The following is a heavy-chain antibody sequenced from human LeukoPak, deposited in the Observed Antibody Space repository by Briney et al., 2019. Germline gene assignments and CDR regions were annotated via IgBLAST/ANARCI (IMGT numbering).Heavy chain of an antibody. Sequence: ASVKVSCKASGFTFTDYYIHWVQQSPGKRLEWMGRLDPEDGETVYAENFQGRVTMTADISADTAYMELISQRSEDTAVYYCASPGDLDMVDAFRVWGQGTMVTVS. J-gene: IGHJ3*01. V-gene: IGHV1-69-2*01. CDR3: ASPGDLDMVDAFRV. CDR1: GFTFTDYY. CDR2: LDPEDGET. D-gene: IGHD2-8*01.